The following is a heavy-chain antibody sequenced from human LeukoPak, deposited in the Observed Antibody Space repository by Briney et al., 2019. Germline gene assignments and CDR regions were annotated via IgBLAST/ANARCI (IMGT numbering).Heavy chain of an antibody. CDR2: INHSGST. CDR3: ARAVLRYNQIDY. CDR1: GGSFSGYY. D-gene: IGHD1-1*01. J-gene: IGHJ4*02. V-gene: IGHV4-34*01. Sequence: PSETLSLTCAVYGGSFSGYYWSWIRQPPGKGLGWIGEINHSGSTNYNPSLKSRVTISVDTSKNQFSLKLSSVTAADTAVYYCARAVLRYNQIDYWGQGTLVTVSS.